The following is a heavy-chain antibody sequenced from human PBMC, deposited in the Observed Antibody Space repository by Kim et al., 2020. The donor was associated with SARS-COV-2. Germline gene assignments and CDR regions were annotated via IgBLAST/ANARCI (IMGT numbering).Heavy chain of an antibody. V-gene: IGHV3-30-3*01. CDR3: ARERGDGDWLGPFSFDP. CDR1: GFTFSSYA. D-gene: IGHD3-9*01. CDR2: ISYDGSNK. J-gene: IGHJ5*02. Sequence: GGSLRLSCAASGFTFSSYAMHWVRQAPGKGLEWVAVISYDGSNKYYADSVKGRFTISRDNSKNTLYLQMNSLRAEDTAVYYCARERGDGDWLGPFSFDPWGQGTLVTVSS.